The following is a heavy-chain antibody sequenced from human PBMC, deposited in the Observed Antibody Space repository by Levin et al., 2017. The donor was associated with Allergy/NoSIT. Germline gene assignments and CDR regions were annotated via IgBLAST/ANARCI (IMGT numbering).Heavy chain of an antibody. V-gene: IGHV1-18*01. D-gene: IGHD6-19*01. CDR3: ARELGTGWYDNAFEI. CDR2: ISPNNGHT. Sequence: GLEWLGWISPNNGHTKVSHKVQGRVTMTTDASTTTAYLDIRSLTSDDTAVYYCARELGTGWYDNAFEIWGQGTLVSVSS. J-gene: IGHJ3*02.